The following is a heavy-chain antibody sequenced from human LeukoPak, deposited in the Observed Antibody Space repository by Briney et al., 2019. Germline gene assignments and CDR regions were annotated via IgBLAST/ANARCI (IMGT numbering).Heavy chain of an antibody. CDR2: FNPNSGGT. D-gene: IGHD2-2*01. J-gene: IGHJ4*02. V-gene: IGHV1-2*02. Sequence: ASVKVSCKASGYTFTDYYMQWVRQAPGQGLEWMGWFNPNSGGTNYAQKFQGRVTMTRDTSISTAYMELSRLRSDDTAVCYCARGGLSSTSRFIDYWGQGTLVTVSS. CDR3: ARGGLSSTSRFIDY. CDR1: GYTFTDYY.